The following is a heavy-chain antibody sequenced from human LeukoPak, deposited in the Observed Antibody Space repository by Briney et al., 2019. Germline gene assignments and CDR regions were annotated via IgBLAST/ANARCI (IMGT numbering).Heavy chain of an antibody. Sequence: GGSLRLSCAASGFTFSSYAMSWVRQAPVKGLEWVSGISHRSDSTNYADSVKGRFTISRDNSKNTLYLQMNSLRAEDTAVYYCATYGDYTFSSNYFDYWGQGTLVTVSS. V-gene: IGHV3-23*01. CDR1: GFTFSSYA. J-gene: IGHJ4*02. D-gene: IGHD4-17*01. CDR3: ATYGDYTFSSNYFDY. CDR2: ISHRSDST.